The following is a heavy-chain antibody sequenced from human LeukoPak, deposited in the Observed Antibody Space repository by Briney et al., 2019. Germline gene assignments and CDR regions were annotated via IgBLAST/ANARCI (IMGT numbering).Heavy chain of an antibody. J-gene: IGHJ6*02. CDR1: GYTFTSYD. D-gene: IGHD2-15*01. Sequence: GASVRVSCKASGYTFTSYDSNWVRLAPGQGPEWIGWMNPNSSTTGYAQKFQGRVTITADESTSTAYMELSSLRSEDTAVYFCASPIGYCSGGSCYTDYYYYYGMDVWGQGTTVTVSS. V-gene: IGHV1-8*01. CDR3: ASPIGYCSGGSCYTDYYYYYGMDV. CDR2: MNPNSSTT.